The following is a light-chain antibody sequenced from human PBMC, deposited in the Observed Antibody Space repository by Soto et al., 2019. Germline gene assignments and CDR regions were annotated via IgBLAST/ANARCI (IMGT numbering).Light chain of an antibody. CDR3: QQSYSTPT. CDR2: DAS. J-gene: IGKJ3*01. Sequence: IQMTQSPSTLSATVGDRVTITCRASQSISSWLAWYQQKPGKAPKLLIYDASSLESGVPSRFSGSGSGTDFTLTITSLQPEDFGTYYCQQSYSTPTFGHGTKVDV. CDR1: QSISSW. V-gene: IGKV1-5*01.